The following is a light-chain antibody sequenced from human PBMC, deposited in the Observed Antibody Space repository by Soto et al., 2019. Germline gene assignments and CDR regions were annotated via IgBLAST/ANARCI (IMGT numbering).Light chain of an antibody. CDR3: SSYTSASTPLV. CDR2: DVS. Sequence: QSALTQPASVSGSPGQSITISFTGTGSDVGGYNYVSCYQQHPGKAPQVMIYDVSNRPSGVSNRFSGSKSGNTASLTISGLQADDEADYYCSSYTSASTPLVFGGGTKLTVL. V-gene: IGLV2-14*01. J-gene: IGLJ2*01. CDR1: GSDVGGYNY.